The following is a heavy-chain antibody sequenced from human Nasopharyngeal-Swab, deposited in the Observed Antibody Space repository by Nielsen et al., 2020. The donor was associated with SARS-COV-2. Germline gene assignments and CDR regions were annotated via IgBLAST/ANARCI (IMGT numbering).Heavy chain of an antibody. CDR2: INEDGSST. V-gene: IGHV3-74*01. CDR3: TRAGSFRHDY. J-gene: IGHJ4*02. CDR1: GFTFSSYW. D-gene: IGHD6-13*01. Sequence: GESLKISYAASGFTFSSYWMHWVRQAAGKGLVWVSRINEDGSSTSYADSLKGRFTISRDNAKNTLYLQMNSLSAEDTAVYYCTRAGSFRHDYWGQGTLVTVSS.